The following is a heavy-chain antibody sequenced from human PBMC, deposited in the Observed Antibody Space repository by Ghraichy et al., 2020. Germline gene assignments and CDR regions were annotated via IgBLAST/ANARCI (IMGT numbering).Heavy chain of an antibody. CDR1: GFTFSSYE. CDR2: ISSSGSTI. J-gene: IGHJ6*02. V-gene: IGHV3-48*03. D-gene: IGHD6-6*01. CDR3: ARERVAARSGYYYYYGMDV. Sequence: GGSLRLSCAASGFTFSSYEMNWVRQAPGKGLEWVSYISSSGSTIYYADSVKGRFTISRDNAKNSLYLQMNSLRAEDTAVYYCARERVAARSGYYYYYGMDVWGQGTTVTVSS.